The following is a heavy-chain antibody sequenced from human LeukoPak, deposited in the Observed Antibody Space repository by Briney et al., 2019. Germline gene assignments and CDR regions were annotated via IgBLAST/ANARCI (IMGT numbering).Heavy chain of an antibody. CDR1: GFTFSSYS. Sequence: GGSLRLTCAASGFTFSSYSMNWVRQAPGKGLEWVSSISSSSYIYYADSVKGRFTISRDNAKNSLYLQMNSLRAEDTAVYYCARDLHSSSWYWTFDYWGQGTLVTVSS. V-gene: IGHV3-21*01. CDR3: ARDLHSSSWYWTFDY. J-gene: IGHJ4*02. CDR2: ISSSSYI. D-gene: IGHD6-13*01.